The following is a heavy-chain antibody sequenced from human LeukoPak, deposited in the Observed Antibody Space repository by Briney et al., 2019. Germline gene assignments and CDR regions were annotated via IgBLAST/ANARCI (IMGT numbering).Heavy chain of an antibody. CDR1: GYTFTSYG. J-gene: IGHJ4*02. D-gene: IGHD2-2*01. V-gene: IGHV1-18*01. Sequence: ASVKVSCKASGYTFTSYGISWVRQAPGQGLEWMGWVSAYNGNTNYAQKLQGRVTMTTDTSTSTAYMELRSLRSDDTAVYYCARVVGIVVVPAAPGVGPFDYWGQGTLVSVSS. CDR3: ARVVGIVVVPAAPGVGPFDY. CDR2: VSAYNGNT.